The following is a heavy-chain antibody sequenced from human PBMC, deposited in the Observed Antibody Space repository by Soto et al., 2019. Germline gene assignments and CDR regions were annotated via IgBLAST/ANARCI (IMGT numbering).Heavy chain of an antibody. CDR2: IYSGGST. CDR3: VRDGLYGSGSYYLHY. V-gene: IGHV3-66*01. D-gene: IGHD3-10*01. J-gene: IGHJ4*02. CDR1: GFTVSSNY. Sequence: GGSLRLSCAASGFTVSSNYMSWVRQAPGKGMEWVSVIYSGGSTYYADSVKGRFTISRDNSKNTLYLQMNSLRAEDTAVYYCVRDGLYGSGSYYLHYWCQGTLVTVSS.